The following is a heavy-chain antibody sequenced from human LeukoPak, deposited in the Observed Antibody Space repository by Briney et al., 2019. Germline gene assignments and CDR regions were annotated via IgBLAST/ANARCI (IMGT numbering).Heavy chain of an antibody. V-gene: IGHV4-34*01. D-gene: IGHD1-26*01. CDR2: INHSGST. CDR3: ARNKVAYYSKTCWFDP. J-gene: IGHJ5*02. CDR1: GGSFSGYY. Sequence: SETLSLTCAVYGGSFSGYYWSWIRQPPGKGLEWMGEINHSGSTNYNPSLKSRVTISVDTSKNQFSLKLSSVTAADTAVYYCARNKVAYYSKTCWFDPWGQGTLVTVSS.